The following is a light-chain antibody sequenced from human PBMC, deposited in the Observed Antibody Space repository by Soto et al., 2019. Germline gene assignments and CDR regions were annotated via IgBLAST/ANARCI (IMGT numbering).Light chain of an antibody. CDR1: QSVSSN. J-gene: IGKJ5*01. CDR2: GAS. V-gene: IGKV3-15*01. Sequence: EIVMTQSPATLSLSPGGRANLSCRASQSVSSNLAWYQQKPGQAPRLLIYGASTRATGIPASFSGSGSGTEFTLTISSLQSEDFAVYYCQQYNNWPITFGQGTRLEIK. CDR3: QQYNNWPIT.